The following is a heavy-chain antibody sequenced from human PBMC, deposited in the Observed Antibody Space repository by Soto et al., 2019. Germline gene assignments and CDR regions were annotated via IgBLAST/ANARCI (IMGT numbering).Heavy chain of an antibody. CDR1: GGTVSSYA. Sequence: QVQLVQSGAEVKKPGSSVKVSCKASGGTVSSYAISWVRQAPGHGLEWMGGIIPIFGTANYAQKFQGRGTITADESTSTVYMELSSLRSEDTAVYYCARTAPLGYCSGGSCYSQYYSYYGMDVLGQGTTVTVSS. CDR2: IIPIFGTA. V-gene: IGHV1-69*01. D-gene: IGHD2-15*01. J-gene: IGHJ6*02. CDR3: ARTAPLGYCSGGSCYSQYYSYYGMDV.